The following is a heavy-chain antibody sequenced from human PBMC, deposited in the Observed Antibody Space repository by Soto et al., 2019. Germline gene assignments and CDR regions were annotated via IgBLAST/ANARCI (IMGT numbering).Heavy chain of an antibody. CDR2: IYWDDDK. D-gene: IGHD5-12*01. Sequence: QITLKESGPAVVKPTQTVTLTCTFSGFSLSTSGVGVGWLRQPPGKALEWLALIYWDDDKRYRPSLKSRLTITKDTSKNQVVLTMTNMDPVDTATYFCAHRRGLLATGQGWYFDFWGRGTLVTVSS. CDR3: AHRRGLLATGQGWYFDF. J-gene: IGHJ2*01. V-gene: IGHV2-5*02. CDR1: GFSLSTSGVG.